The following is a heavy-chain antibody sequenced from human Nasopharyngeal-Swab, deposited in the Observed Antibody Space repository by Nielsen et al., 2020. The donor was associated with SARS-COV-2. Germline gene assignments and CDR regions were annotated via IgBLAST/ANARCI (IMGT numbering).Heavy chain of an antibody. CDR3: ARGPRYQPDAFDI. CDR1: GFTFSSYS. Sequence: GESLKISCAASGFTFSSYSTNWVRQAPGKGLEWVSSISSSSSYIYYADSVKGRFTISRDNAKNSLYLQMNSLRAEDTAVYYCARGPRYQPDAFDIWGQGTMVTVSS. CDR2: ISSSSSYI. J-gene: IGHJ3*02. V-gene: IGHV3-21*01. D-gene: IGHD2-2*01.